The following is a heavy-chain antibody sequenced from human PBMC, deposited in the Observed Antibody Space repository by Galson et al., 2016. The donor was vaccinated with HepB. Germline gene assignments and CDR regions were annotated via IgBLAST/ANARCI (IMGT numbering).Heavy chain of an antibody. CDR3: AGEENDCVWGTYRFWWFDP. V-gene: IGHV3-53*01. CDR1: GFSLNSYV. D-gene: IGHD3-16*02. CDR2: IYSGGNT. Sequence: SLRLSCAASGFSLNSYVMSWVRQAPGKGLEWVSIIYSGGNTYYADSVKGRFTISRDTSTNTLYLQMNSLRAEDTAVYYCAGEENDCVWGTYRFWWFDPWGQGTLVTVSS. J-gene: IGHJ5*02.